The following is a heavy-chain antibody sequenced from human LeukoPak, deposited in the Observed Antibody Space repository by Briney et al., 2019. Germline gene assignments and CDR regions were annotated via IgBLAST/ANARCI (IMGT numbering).Heavy chain of an antibody. D-gene: IGHD4-23*01. V-gene: IGHV4-31*03. CDR1: GGSIRSDIYY. Sequence: SETLSLTCTVSGGSIRSDIYYWNWIRQHPGKGLEWIGSIHNSRGTSYNPSLESRLTISVDTSENQFFLKMSYVTAADTAMYYCGKVGGNSNSWGQGTLVTVSS. CDR3: GKVGGNSNS. J-gene: IGHJ5*02. CDR2: IHNSRGT.